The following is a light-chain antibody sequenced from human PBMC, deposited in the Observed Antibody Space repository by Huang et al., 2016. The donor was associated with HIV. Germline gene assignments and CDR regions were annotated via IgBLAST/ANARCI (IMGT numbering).Light chain of an antibody. V-gene: IGKV1-33*01. Sequence: DIQMTQSPSSLSASVGDRVTITCQASQDISNYLNWYQQKPGKAPKLLIYDASNLETGVPSRFIGSGSGTDFTCTISSLQPEDIATYYCQQYDNLPRTFGQGTKVEVK. CDR3: QQYDNLPRT. CDR1: QDISNY. J-gene: IGKJ1*01. CDR2: DAS.